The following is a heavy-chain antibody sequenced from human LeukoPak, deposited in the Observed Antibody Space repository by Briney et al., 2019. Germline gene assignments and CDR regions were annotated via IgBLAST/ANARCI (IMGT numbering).Heavy chain of an antibody. J-gene: IGHJ4*02. CDR3: ARDIAVAGFQDY. CDR1: GYTFTGYY. D-gene: IGHD6-19*01. V-gene: IGHV1-2*06. Sequence: ASAKVSCKASGYTFTGYYMHWVRQAPGQGLEWMGRINPNSGGTNYAQKFQGRVTMTRDTSISTAYMELSRLRSDDTAVYYCARDIAVAGFQDYWGQGTLVTVSS. CDR2: INPNSGGT.